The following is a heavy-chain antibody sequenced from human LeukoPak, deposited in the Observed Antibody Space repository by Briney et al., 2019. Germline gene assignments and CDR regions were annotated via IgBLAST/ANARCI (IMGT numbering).Heavy chain of an antibody. CDR2: INHSGST. CDR1: GGSLSGYY. J-gene: IGHJ4*02. CDR3: ASKSSSWYWYFDY. Sequence: SETLSLTCAVYGGSLSGYYWSWIRQPPGKGLEWIGEINHSGSTNYNPSLKSRVTISVDTSKNQFSLKLSSVTAADTAVYYCASKSSSWYWYFDYWGQGTLVTVSS. D-gene: IGHD6-13*01. V-gene: IGHV4-34*01.